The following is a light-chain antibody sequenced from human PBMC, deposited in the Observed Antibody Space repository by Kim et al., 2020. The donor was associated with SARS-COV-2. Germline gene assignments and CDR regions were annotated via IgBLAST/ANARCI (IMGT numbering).Light chain of an antibody. CDR1: QSVSSY. J-gene: IGKJ4*01. Sequence: LSPGERATHSCRASQSVSSYLAWYQQKPGQAPRLLIYDASNRATGIPARFSGSGSGTDFTLTISSLEPEDFAVYYCQQRSNWLLTFGGGTKVEIK. CDR3: QQRSNWLLT. CDR2: DAS. V-gene: IGKV3-11*01.